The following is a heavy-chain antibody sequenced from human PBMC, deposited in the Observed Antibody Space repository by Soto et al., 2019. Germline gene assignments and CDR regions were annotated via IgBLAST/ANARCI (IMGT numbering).Heavy chain of an antibody. V-gene: IGHV4-30-4*02. CDR3: ASRLTYYYDSSGYPSLFDY. Sequence: SDTLSLTCTVSGGSISSGDYYWSWIRQPPGKGLEWIGYIYYSGSTYYNPSLKSRVTISVDTSKNQFSLKLSSVTAADTAVYYCASRLTYYYDSSGYPSLFDYWGQGTLVTVSS. J-gene: IGHJ4*02. CDR1: GGSISSGDYY. D-gene: IGHD3-22*01. CDR2: IYYSGST.